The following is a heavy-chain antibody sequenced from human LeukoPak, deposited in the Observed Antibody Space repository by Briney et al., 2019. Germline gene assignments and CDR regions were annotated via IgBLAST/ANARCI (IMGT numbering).Heavy chain of an antibody. CDR3: AREKAYYYDSSGYYYFDY. V-gene: IGHV3-21*01. J-gene: IGHJ4*02. CDR2: ISSSSSYI. CDR1: GFTFDDYA. D-gene: IGHD3-22*01. Sequence: GGSLRLSCAASGFTFDDYAMNWVRQAPGKGLEWVSSISSSSSYIYYADSVKGRFTISRDNAKNSLYLQMNSLRAEDTAVYYCAREKAYYYDSSGYYYFDYWGQGTLVTVSS.